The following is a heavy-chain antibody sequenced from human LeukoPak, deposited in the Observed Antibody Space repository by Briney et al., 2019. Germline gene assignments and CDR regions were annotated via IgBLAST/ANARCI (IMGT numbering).Heavy chain of an antibody. Sequence: GGSLRLSCAASGFTFSSYNMNWVRQAPGKGLEWVSSISSSSTYIYYADSVKCRFTISRDNAKNSLYLQMNSLRAEDTAVYFCARIYCTNGVCLYYFDYWGQGTLVTVSS. CDR1: GFTFSSYN. CDR2: ISSSSTYI. CDR3: ARIYCTNGVCLYYFDY. D-gene: IGHD2-8*01. J-gene: IGHJ4*02. V-gene: IGHV3-21*01.